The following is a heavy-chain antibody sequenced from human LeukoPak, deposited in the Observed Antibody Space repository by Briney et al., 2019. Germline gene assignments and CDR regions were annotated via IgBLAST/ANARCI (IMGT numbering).Heavy chain of an antibody. Sequence: GGSLRLSCAASGFTFSSYWMHWVRQAPGKGLVWVSRINSDGSSTSYADSVKGRFTISRDNAKNTLYLQMNSLRAEDTAVYYCARGYYDSSGYYQGFDYWGQGTLVTVSS. CDR3: ARGYYDSSGYYQGFDY. CDR2: INSDGSST. D-gene: IGHD3-22*01. J-gene: IGHJ4*02. V-gene: IGHV3-74*01. CDR1: GFTFSSYW.